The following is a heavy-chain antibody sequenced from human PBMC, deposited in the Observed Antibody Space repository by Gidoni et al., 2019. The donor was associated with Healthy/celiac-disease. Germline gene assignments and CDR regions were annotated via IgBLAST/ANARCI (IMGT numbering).Heavy chain of an antibody. CDR1: GGTFSSYA. CDR2: IIPIFGTA. Sequence: QVQLVQSGAEVKKPGSSVKVSCKASGGTFSSYAISWVRQAPGQGLEWKGGIIPIFGTANYAQKFQGRVTITADKSTSTAYMELSSLRSEDTAVYYCARGIGIAAAGAPTYYYYMDVWGKGTTVTVSS. J-gene: IGHJ6*03. V-gene: IGHV1-69*06. D-gene: IGHD6-13*01. CDR3: ARGIGIAAAGAPTYYYYMDV.